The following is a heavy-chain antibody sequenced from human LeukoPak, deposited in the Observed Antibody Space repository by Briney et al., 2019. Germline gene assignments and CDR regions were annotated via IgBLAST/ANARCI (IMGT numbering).Heavy chain of an antibody. J-gene: IGHJ4*02. CDR3: ARGTDELLRGNYFDY. V-gene: IGHV4-30-4*08. CDR2: IYYSGST. Sequence: SETLSLTCTVSGGSISSGDYYWSWIRQPPGKSLEWIGYIYYSGSTYYNPSLKSRVTISVDTYKNLFSLKLSSVTAADTAVYYCARGTDELLRGNYFDYWGQGTLVTVSS. CDR1: GGSISSGDYY. D-gene: IGHD2-15*01.